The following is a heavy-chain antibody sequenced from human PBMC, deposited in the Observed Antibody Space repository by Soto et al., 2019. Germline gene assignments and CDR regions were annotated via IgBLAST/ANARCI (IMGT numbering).Heavy chain of an antibody. CDR2: IYASGNT. J-gene: IGHJ4*02. V-gene: IGHV4-4*07. CDR3: ARESRSALGTVEH. D-gene: IGHD6-13*01. Sequence: SETLSLTCTVSGASISDYYWSWIRQPAGKGLECIGRIYASGNTNYNPSLKSRVTMSVDTSKNQFSLTLNSVTAAGTAVYYCARESRSALGTVEHWGRGTLVTVSS. CDR1: GASISDYY.